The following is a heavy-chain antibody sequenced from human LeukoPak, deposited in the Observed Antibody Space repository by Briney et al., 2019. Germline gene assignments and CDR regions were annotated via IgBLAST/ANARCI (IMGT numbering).Heavy chain of an antibody. J-gene: IGHJ6*03. CDR1: GGSISSYY. CDR2: IYYSGST. Sequence: PSETLSLTCTVSGGSISSYYWSWIRQPPGKGLEWFGYIYYSGSTNYNPSLKSRVTISVDTSKNQFSLKLSSVTAADTAVYYCARISRYYYYYYMDVWGKGTTVTVSS. CDR3: ARISRYYYYYYMDV. V-gene: IGHV4-59*01. D-gene: IGHD6-13*01.